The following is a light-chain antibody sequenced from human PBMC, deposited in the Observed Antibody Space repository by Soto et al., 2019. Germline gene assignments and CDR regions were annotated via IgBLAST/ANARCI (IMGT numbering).Light chain of an antibody. Sequence: EIVMTQSPATLSVSPGERATLSCRVSQSIRSNLAWYQQKPGQAPRLLVYGASSRATGIPDRFSGSGSGTDFTLTISRLEPEDFAVYYCQQHGGSPITFGQGTRLEIK. J-gene: IGKJ5*01. CDR1: QSIRSN. CDR2: GAS. CDR3: QQHGGSPIT. V-gene: IGKV3-20*01.